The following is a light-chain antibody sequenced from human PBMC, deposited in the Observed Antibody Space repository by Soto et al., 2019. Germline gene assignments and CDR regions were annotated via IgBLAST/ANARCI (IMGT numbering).Light chain of an antibody. V-gene: IGKV1-5*01. J-gene: IGKJ1*01. CDR3: QQYNSFST. CDR2: AAS. Sequence: DIPMTQSPSILSASVGDRVTITCRASQNINTWFSWHQQKPGKALKVLIYAASTLGRGVPSRFSGSGSGTEFTLFISSLQPDDFATDYCQQYNSFSTFGQGTKV. CDR1: QNINTW.